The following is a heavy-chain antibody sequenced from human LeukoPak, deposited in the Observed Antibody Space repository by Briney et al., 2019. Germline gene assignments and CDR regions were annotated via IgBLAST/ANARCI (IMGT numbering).Heavy chain of an antibody. CDR3: AKASIGYCSGGSCYLLDY. V-gene: IGHV3-48*03. CDR2: ISSSGSTI. D-gene: IGHD2-15*01. Sequence: PGGSLRLSCAASGFTFSSYEMNWVRQAPGKGLEWVSYISSSGSTIYYADSVKGRFTISRDNAKNSLYLQMNSLRAEDTAVYYCAKASIGYCSGGSCYLLDYWGQGTLVTVSS. J-gene: IGHJ4*02. CDR1: GFTFSSYE.